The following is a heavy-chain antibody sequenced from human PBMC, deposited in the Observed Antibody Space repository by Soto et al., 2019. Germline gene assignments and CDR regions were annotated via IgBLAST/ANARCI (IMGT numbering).Heavy chain of an antibody. CDR3: AIDSKRENYYYYGMDV. J-gene: IGHJ6*02. V-gene: IGHV1-18*01. CDR2: ISAYNGNT. CDR1: GYTFTSYG. D-gene: IGHD1-26*01. Sequence: ASVKVSCKASGYTFTSYGISWVRQAPGQGLEWMGWISAYNGNTNYAQKLQGRVTMTTDTSTSTAYMELRSLRSDDTAVYYCAIDSKRENYYYYGMDVWGQGTTVTVSS.